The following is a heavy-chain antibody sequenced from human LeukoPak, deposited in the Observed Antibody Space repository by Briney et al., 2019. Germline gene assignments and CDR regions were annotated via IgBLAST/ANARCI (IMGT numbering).Heavy chain of an antibody. D-gene: IGHD1-26*01. Sequence: SETLSLTCTVSGGSISSSSYYWGWIRQPPGKGLEWIGSIYYSGGTYYNPSLKSRVTISVDTSKNQFSLKLSSVTAADTAVYYCATTESGSYPYWGQGTLVTVSS. V-gene: IGHV4-39*01. CDR2: IYYSGGT. J-gene: IGHJ4*02. CDR3: ATTESGSYPY. CDR1: GGSISSSSYY.